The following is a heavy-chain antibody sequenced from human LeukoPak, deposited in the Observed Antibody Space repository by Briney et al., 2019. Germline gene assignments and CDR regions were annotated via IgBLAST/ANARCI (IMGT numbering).Heavy chain of an antibody. D-gene: IGHD3-9*01. CDR3: ARGNYDIMTGFDY. V-gene: IGHV4-34*01. Sequence: PSEPLSLTCAVYGGSFSGYYWSWIRQPPGKGLEWIGEINHSGSTNYNPSLKSRVTISVDTSKNQFSLKLSSVTAADTAVYYCARGNYDIMTGFDYWGQGTLVTVSS. CDR1: GGSFSGYY. CDR2: INHSGST. J-gene: IGHJ4*02.